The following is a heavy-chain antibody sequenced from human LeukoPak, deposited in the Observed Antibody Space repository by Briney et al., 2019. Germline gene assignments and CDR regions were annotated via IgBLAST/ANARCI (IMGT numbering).Heavy chain of an antibody. V-gene: IGHV3-30-3*01. D-gene: IGHD3-22*01. CDR3: ARDPNYYDSSADNYFDY. CDR1: GFTFSSYA. Sequence: SGGSLRLSCAASGFTFSSYAMHWVRQAPGKGLEWVAVISYDGSNKYYADSVKGRFTISRDNSKNTLYLQMNSLRAEDTAVYYCARDPNYYDSSADNYFDYWGQGTLVTVSS. CDR2: ISYDGSNK. J-gene: IGHJ4*02.